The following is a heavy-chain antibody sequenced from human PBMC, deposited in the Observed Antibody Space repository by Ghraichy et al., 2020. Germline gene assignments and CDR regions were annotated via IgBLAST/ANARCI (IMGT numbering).Heavy chain of an antibody. CDR2: ISGSGGST. Sequence: GESLRLSCAASGFTFSSYAMSWVRQAPGKGLEWVSAISGSGGSTYYADSVKGRFTISRDNSKNTLYLQMNSLRADDTAVYYCAKEGIAGYYFDYWGQGTLVTVSS. V-gene: IGHV3-23*01. CDR3: AKEGIAGYYFDY. J-gene: IGHJ4*02. D-gene: IGHD6-13*01. CDR1: GFTFSSYA.